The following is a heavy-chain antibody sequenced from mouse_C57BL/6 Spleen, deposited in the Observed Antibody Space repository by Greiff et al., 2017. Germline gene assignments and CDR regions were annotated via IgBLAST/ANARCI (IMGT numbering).Heavy chain of an antibody. V-gene: IGHV5-4*01. CDR3: AREGGYYYFDY. D-gene: IGHD2-3*01. Sequence: EVQRVESGGGLVKPGGSLKLSCAASGFTFSSYAMSWVRQTPEKRLEWVATISDGGSYTYYPDNVKGRFTISRDNAKNNLYLQMSHLKSEDTAMYYCAREGGYYYFDYWGKGTTLTVSS. J-gene: IGHJ2*01. CDR2: ISDGGSYT. CDR1: GFTFSSYA.